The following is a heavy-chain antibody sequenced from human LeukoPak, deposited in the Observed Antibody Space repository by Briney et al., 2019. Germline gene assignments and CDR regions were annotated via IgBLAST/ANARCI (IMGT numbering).Heavy chain of an antibody. CDR1: GGTFSSYA. J-gene: IGHJ6*03. D-gene: IGHD6-19*01. CDR2: MNPNSGNT. Sequence: ASVKVSCKASGGTFSSYAISWVRQAPGQGLEWMGWMNPNSGNTGYAQKFQGRVTMTRNTSISTAYMELSSLRSEDTAVYYCARVVAVAGTIMDVWGKGTTVTISS. CDR3: ARVVAVAGTIMDV. V-gene: IGHV1-8*02.